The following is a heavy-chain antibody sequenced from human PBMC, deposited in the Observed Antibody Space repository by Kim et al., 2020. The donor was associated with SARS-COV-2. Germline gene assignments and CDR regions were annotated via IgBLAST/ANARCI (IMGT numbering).Heavy chain of an antibody. CDR2: INQDGSEK. D-gene: IGHD7-27*01. Sequence: GGSLRLSFEASVCFLFYCWFICFISSLFFLLEWVANINQDGSEKKFLDSVKGRFTSSSDNAKNSVYLQMNSLRVEESAVYYCARDAWSQRGTDGFDYWGQGTLVTVSS. J-gene: IGHJ4*02. CDR3: ARDAWSQRGTDGFDY. CDR1: VCFLFYCW. V-gene: IGHV3-7*01.